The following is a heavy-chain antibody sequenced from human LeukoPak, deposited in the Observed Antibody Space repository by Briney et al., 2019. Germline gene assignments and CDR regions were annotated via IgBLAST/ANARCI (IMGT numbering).Heavy chain of an antibody. D-gene: IGHD2-15*01. CDR2: INHSGST. Sequence: SETLSLTCAVYGGSFSGYYWSWIRQPPGKGLEWIGEINHSGSTNYNPSLKSRFIISVDTSKNQFSLKLSSGPAADTAVYYCARGPGYCSGGSCSWFDPWGQGTLVTVSS. CDR1: GGSFSGYY. CDR3: ARGPGYCSGGSCSWFDP. J-gene: IGHJ5*02. V-gene: IGHV4-34*01.